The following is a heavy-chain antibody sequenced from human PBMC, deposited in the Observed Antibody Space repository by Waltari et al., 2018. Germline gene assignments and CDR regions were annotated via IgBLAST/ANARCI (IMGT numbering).Heavy chain of an antibody. V-gene: IGHV1-69*13. CDR2: IIPIFGTA. D-gene: IGHD2-2*01. CDR1: GGTFSSYA. Sequence: QVQLVQSGAEVKKPGSSVKVSCKASGGTFSSYALRWVRQAPGQGLEWMGGIIPIFGTANYAQKFQGRVTITADESTSTAYMELSSLRSEDTAVYYCAGSQGDIVVVPAANFDYWGQGTLVTVSS. J-gene: IGHJ4*02. CDR3: AGSQGDIVVVPAANFDY.